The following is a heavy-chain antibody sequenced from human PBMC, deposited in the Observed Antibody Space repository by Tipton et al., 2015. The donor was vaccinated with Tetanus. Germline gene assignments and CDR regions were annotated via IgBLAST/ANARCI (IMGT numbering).Heavy chain of an antibody. CDR2: MNPNSGRT. J-gene: IGHJ3*02. D-gene: IGHD1-1*01. V-gene: IGHV1-8*02. CDR3: ARGHALGGTADGFDI. CDR1: GYTLTTKD. Sequence: QSGPEVKKPGVSVKVSCKASGYTLTTKDIHWVRQAPGQGLEWLGWMNPNSGRTGYADIFQGRVSLTRDTSTNTAYMELTSLKSGVTAVFYCARGHALGGTADGFDIWGQGTELRVSS.